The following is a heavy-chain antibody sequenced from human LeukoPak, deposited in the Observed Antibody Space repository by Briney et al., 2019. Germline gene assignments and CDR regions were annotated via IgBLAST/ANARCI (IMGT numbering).Heavy chain of an antibody. D-gene: IGHD5-18*01. V-gene: IGHV1-18*04. CDR2: VSAYNGDT. Sequence: ASVKVSCKASGYTFTGYYMHWVRQAPGQGLEWMGWVSAYNGDTNYAQNLQGRVTMTTDTSTSTAYMEVRSLRYDDTAVYYCTRDLGVDTTMIFFDYWGQGSLVTVSS. J-gene: IGHJ4*02. CDR1: GYTFTGYY. CDR3: TRDLGVDTTMIFFDY.